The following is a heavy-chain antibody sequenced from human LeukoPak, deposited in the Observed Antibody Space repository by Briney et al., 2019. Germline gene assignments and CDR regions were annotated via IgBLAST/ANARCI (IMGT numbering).Heavy chain of an antibody. CDR2: IYYSGST. J-gene: IGHJ4*02. D-gene: IGHD4-17*01. Sequence: SETLSLTCTVSGGSISSSSYYWGWIRQPPGEGLEWIGSIYYSGSTYYNPSLKSRVTISVDTSKNQFSLKLSSVTAADTAVYYCARHPDYVFDYWGQGTLVTVSS. V-gene: IGHV4-39*01. CDR1: GGSISSSSYY. CDR3: ARHPDYVFDY.